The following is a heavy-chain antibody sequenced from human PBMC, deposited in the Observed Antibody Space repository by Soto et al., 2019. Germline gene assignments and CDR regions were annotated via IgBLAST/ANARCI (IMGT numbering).Heavy chain of an antibody. CDR1: GFTFSSYA. D-gene: IGHD3-3*01. J-gene: IGHJ4*02. CDR3: AKDLDYDFWSGYFRFSY. Sequence: PGGSLRLSCAASGFTFSSYAMSWVRQAPGKGLEWVSAISGSGGITYYADSVKGRFTISRDNSNNTLYLQMNSLRAEDTAVYYCAKDLDYDFWSGYFRFSYWGQGTLVTVSS. V-gene: IGHV3-23*01. CDR2: ISGSGGIT.